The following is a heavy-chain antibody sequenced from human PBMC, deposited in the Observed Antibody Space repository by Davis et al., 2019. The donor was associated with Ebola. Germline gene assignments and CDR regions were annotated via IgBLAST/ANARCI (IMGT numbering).Heavy chain of an antibody. V-gene: IGHV4-34*01. CDR3: ARGSTDTYYLDY. J-gene: IGHJ4*02. CDR1: GGSFSGYY. CDR2: INHSGST. Sequence: SETLSLTCAVYGGSFSGYYWSWIRQPPGKGLEWIGEINHSGSTNYNPSLKSRVTISVDTSKNQFSLKLSSVTAADTAVYYCARGSTDTYYLDYWGQGTLVTVSS.